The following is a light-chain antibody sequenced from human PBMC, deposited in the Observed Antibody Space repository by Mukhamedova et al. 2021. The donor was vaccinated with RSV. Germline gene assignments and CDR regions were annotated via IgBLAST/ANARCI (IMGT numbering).Light chain of an antibody. CDR3: TSYTGSDSLL. V-gene: IGLV2-8*01. CDR2: DVS. J-gene: IGLJ2*01. Sequence: LMIYDVSQRPSGVPDRFSGSKSGNTASLTVSDLQPDDEADYYCTSYTGSDSLLFGGGTRLTVL.